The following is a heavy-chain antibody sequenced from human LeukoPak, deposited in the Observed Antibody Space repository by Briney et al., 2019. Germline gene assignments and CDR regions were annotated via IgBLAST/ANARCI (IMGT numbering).Heavy chain of an antibody. Sequence: GGSLRLSCTVSGFTVSSNSMSWVRQAPGKGLEYVSAISSNGDSTFYANSVKGRFTISRDDSKNTLYLQMGSLRAEDMAVYYCARGYCSGGSCYWYFDLWGRGTLVTFSS. CDR3: ARGYCSGGSCYWYFDL. J-gene: IGHJ2*01. CDR2: ISSNGDST. V-gene: IGHV3-64*01. D-gene: IGHD2-15*01. CDR1: GFTVSSNS.